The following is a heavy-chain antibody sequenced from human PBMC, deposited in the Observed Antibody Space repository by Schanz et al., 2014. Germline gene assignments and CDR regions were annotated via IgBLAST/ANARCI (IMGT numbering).Heavy chain of an antibody. CDR2: ISDDGSNH. CDR3: AKDVDFWSGYYLDY. Sequence: VQLLESGGGLVQPGGSLRLSCAASGFNFSSYGMHWVRQAPGKGLEWVAVISDDGSNHYYPDSVKGRFTISRDNSKNTLYLQMNSLRSEDTAVYYCAKDVDFWSGYYLDYWGQGTLXTVSS. CDR1: GFNFSSYG. V-gene: IGHV3-30*18. J-gene: IGHJ4*02. D-gene: IGHD3-3*01.